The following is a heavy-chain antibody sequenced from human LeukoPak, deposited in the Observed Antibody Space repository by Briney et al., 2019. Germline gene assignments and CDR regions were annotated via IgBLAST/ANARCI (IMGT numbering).Heavy chain of an antibody. D-gene: IGHD3-10*01. CDR3: ARVILVRGVIHYYYYGMDV. V-gene: IGHV1-8*01. CDR2: MNPNSGNT. CDR1: GYTFTSYD. J-gene: IGHJ6*02. Sequence: ASVKVSCKASGYTFTSYDINWVRQAPGQGLGWMGWMNPNSGNTGYAQKFQGRVTMTRNTSISTAYMELSSLRSEDTAVYYCARVILVRGVIHYYYYGMDVWGQGTTVTVSS.